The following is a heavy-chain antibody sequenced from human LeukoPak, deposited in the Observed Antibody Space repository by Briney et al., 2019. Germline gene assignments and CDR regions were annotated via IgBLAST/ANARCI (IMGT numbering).Heavy chain of an antibody. CDR2: IHYNGRT. Sequence: SETLSLTCTVSGGSMYDYYWSWVRQPPVKGLEWIGHIHYNGRTNYNPSLESPATISIDMSKNQFSLTLSSATAADTAVYYCARVRLSGVIDYWGQGTLVTVSS. CDR1: GGSMYDYY. J-gene: IGHJ4*02. V-gene: IGHV4-59*01. CDR3: ARVRLSGVIDY. D-gene: IGHD2-15*01.